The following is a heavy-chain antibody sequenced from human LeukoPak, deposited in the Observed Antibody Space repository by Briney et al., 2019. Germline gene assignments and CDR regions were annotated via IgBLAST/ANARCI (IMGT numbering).Heavy chain of an antibody. D-gene: IGHD2-2*01. CDR2: IYYSGST. J-gene: IGHJ4*02. V-gene: IGHV4-39*01. Sequence: SETLSLTCTVSGGSISSSSYYWGWIRQPPGKGLEWIGSIYYSGSTYYNPSLKSRVTISVDTSKNQFSLKLSSVTAADTAVYYCARTDNIVVVAYWGQGTLVTVSS. CDR1: GGSISSSSYY. CDR3: ARTDNIVVVAY.